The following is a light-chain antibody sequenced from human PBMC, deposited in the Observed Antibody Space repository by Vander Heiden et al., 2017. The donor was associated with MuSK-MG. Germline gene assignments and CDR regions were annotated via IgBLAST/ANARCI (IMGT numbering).Light chain of an antibody. CDR2: GAS. J-gene: IGKJ1*01. CDR1: QSVRSY. CDR3: QQDDNAPWT. Sequence: EVVLTQSPGTLSLSPGERVTLSCWASQSVRSYLAWYQQKPGQAPRLLIYGASSRAAGIPDRFSASGSGTGFSLTISRLDPEDFAVYFCQQDDNAPWTFGQGTKVEIK. V-gene: IGKV3-20*01.